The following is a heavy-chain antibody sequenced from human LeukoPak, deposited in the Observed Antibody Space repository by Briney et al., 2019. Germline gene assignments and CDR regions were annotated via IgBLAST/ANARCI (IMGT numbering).Heavy chain of an antibody. CDR3: ARNSNGMSN. J-gene: IGHJ4*02. D-gene: IGHD2-8*01. CDR1: GFTFTNYG. V-gene: IGHV3-74*01. CDR2: INSDGRST. Sequence: PGGSLRLSCVASGFTFTNYGMMWVRQAPGKGLVWVSYINSDGRSTTYADSVKGRFTISRDNAKNTLYLQMSSPRAEDTAMYYCARNSNGMSNWGQGTLVIVSS.